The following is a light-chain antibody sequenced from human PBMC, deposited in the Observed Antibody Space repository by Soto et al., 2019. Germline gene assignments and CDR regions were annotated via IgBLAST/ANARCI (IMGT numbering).Light chain of an antibody. V-gene: IGKV1-9*01. Sequence: DIQLTQSPSILSASVGERVTIICRASQDIHTFLAWYQKKPEKAPKLLIYSASTLQSGVPSRFSGSGSGSEFTLTISSLQPEDFGTYYCQQLHAYPLTFGGGTTVDI. CDR1: QDIHTF. CDR3: QQLHAYPLT. CDR2: SAS. J-gene: IGKJ4*01.